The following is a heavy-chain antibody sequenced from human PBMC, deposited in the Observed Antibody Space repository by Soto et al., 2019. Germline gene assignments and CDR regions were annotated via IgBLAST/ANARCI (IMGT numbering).Heavy chain of an antibody. CDR2: IIPIFGTA. CDR3: AREGTHYYDSSGLFDY. Sequence: QVQLVQSGAEVKKPGSSVKVSCKASGGTFSSYAISWVRQAPGQGLEWMGGIIPIFGTANYAQKFQGRVTITADESTSTAYMELSCLRSEDTAVYYCAREGTHYYDSSGLFDYWGPGTLVTVSS. J-gene: IGHJ4*02. CDR1: GGTFSSYA. D-gene: IGHD3-22*01. V-gene: IGHV1-69*01.